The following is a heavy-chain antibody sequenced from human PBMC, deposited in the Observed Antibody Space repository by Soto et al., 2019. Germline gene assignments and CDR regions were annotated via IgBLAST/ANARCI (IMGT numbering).Heavy chain of an antibody. CDR3: GMKTPSPGWLAP. J-gene: IGHJ5*02. V-gene: IGHV4-39*01. CDR1: GGSISRNSYH. CDR2: IHYTGNT. Sequence: PSETLSLTCSVSGGSISRNSYHWGWIRQPSGKGLEWIGNIHYTGNTYYNPSLKSRVTLSVDTSKNQVSLKVSPVTAADTAVYYCGMKTPSPGWLAPGGQGTQVTVSS.